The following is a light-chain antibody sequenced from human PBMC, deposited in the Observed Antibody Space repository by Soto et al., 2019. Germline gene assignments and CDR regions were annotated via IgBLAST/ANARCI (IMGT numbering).Light chain of an antibody. CDR3: RQLNSYPVT. CDR1: QGLNSY. Sequence: DIPLTQSPSFLSASVGDRVTITCRASQGLNSYFAWYQQKPGKAPKLLLYATSTLQSVFPSRFSSSGSGAEFTLTITSLQHEDIARYYCRQLNSYPVTFGGGTKVEIK. J-gene: IGKJ4*01. CDR2: ATS. V-gene: IGKV1-9*01.